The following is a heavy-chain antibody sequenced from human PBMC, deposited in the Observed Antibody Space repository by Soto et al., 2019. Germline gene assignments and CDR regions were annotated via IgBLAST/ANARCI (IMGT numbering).Heavy chain of an antibody. J-gene: IGHJ6*02. CDR3: ATRAEIAARRRDYYGMDV. CDR2: ISGSGGST. CDR1: GFTFSSYA. D-gene: IGHD6-6*01. Sequence: EVQLLESGGGLVQPGGSLRLSCAASGFTFSSYAMSWVRQAPGKGLEWVSAISGSGGSTYYADSVKGRFTISRDNSKNTLYLQMNSLRAEDTAVYYCATRAEIAARRRDYYGMDVWGQGTTVTVSS. V-gene: IGHV3-23*01.